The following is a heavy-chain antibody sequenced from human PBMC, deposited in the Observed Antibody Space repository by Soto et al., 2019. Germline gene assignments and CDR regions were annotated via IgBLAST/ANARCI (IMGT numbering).Heavy chain of an antibody. CDR1: DDSITSGAYY. V-gene: IGHV4-39*07. CDR3: ASQREKVVSPFDP. Sequence: PSETLSLTCTVSDDSITSGAYYWGLIRQPPGKGLEWIGTIQYRGSTYYNPSLRSRVTMSLDTSKNQFSLRLTSVTAADTAVYYCASQREKVVSPFDPWGQVALVTVSS. D-gene: IGHD2-15*01. J-gene: IGHJ5*02. CDR2: IQYRGST.